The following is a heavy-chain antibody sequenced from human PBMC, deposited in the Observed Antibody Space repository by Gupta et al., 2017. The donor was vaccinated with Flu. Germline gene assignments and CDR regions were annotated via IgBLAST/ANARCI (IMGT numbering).Heavy chain of an antibody. CDR3: AKERLVAVDTAFVNDYFDF. CDR1: GFTFSSYA. V-gene: IGHV3-23*01. D-gene: IGHD5-18*01. Sequence: EVQLLESGGGLVQPGGSLRLSCAASGFTFSSYAMSWFRQAPGKGLQWVSAISGSGGSAYYADSVRGRFTISRDNSKNTLYLQMNSLRAEDTAVYYCAKERLVAVDTAFVNDYFDFWGQGTLVTVSS. CDR2: ISGSGGSA. J-gene: IGHJ4*02.